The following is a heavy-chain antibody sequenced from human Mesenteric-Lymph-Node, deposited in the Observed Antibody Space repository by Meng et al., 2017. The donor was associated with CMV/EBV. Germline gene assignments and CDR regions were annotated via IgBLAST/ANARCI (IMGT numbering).Heavy chain of an antibody. V-gene: IGHV4-4*02. CDR3: AGVGRGGSDFDF. Sequence: SETLSLTCAVSGDSITTTNWWSWVRQPPGKGREWIGEVYLSGSTNYSPSRESRVTMSVDKSKDQFSRKLTAVGAADTAVYHGAGVGRGGSDFDFWGQGTLVTVSS. D-gene: IGHD3-16*01. CDR2: VYLSGST. CDR1: GDSITTTNW. J-gene: IGHJ4*02.